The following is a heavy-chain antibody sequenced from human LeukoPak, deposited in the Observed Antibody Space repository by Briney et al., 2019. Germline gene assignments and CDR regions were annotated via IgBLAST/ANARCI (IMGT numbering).Heavy chain of an antibody. V-gene: IGHV4-4*07. CDR1: GGSISSYY. Sequence: SETLSLTCTVSGGSISSYYWSWIRQPAGKGLEWIGRIYTSGSTNYNPSLKSRVTMSVDTSKNQFSLKLRSVTAADTAVYYCARNCSGDCHQRRYKWFDPWGQGILVTVSS. CDR3: ARNCSGDCHQRRYKWFDP. D-gene: IGHD2-21*01. J-gene: IGHJ5*02. CDR2: IYTSGST.